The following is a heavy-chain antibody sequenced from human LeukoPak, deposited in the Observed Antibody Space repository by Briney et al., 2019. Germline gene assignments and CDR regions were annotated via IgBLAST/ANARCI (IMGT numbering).Heavy chain of an antibody. CDR3: VRDFDGDYDAFDM. J-gene: IGHJ3*02. CDR2: ISWNSDYI. D-gene: IGHD4-17*01. CDR1: GFIFDDFA. V-gene: IGHV3-9*01. Sequence: GGSLRLSCAVSGFIFDDFAMHWVRQVPGKGQEWVSGISWNSDYIRYADSVKGRFTISRDNAKNSLNLQMTSLRPEDTALYFCVRDFDGDYDAFDMWGQGTKVTVSS.